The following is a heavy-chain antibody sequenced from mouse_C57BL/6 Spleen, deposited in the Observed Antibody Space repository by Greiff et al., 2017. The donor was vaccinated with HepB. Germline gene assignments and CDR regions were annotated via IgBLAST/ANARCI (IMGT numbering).Heavy chain of an antibody. D-gene: IGHD1-1*01. CDR3: AREGDYYGSGYAFAC. CDR1: GYSFTDYN. Sequence: EVQRVQSGPELVKPGASVKISCKASGYSFTDYNMNWVKQSHGKCLEWIGVINPNYGTTSYNQKFKGKATLTVDQSSSTAYMQLNSLTSEDSAVYYCAREGDYYGSGYAFACWGKGTLVTVAA. CDR2: INPNYGTT. J-gene: IGHJ3*01. V-gene: IGHV1-39*01.